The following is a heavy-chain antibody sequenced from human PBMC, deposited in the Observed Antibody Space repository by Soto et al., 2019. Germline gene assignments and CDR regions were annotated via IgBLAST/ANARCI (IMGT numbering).Heavy chain of an antibody. D-gene: IGHD1-7*01. CDR2: IYYSGSA. Sequence: SETLSLTCTVSGGSISSYYWSWIRQPPGKGLEWIGNIYYSGSAYYNPSLKSRVTMSLDTSKNQFSLKLTSVTAVDTAVYYCARGNYAKAFDIWGQGTTVTVSS. CDR3: ARGNYAKAFDI. J-gene: IGHJ3*02. V-gene: IGHV4-59*12. CDR1: GGSISSYY.